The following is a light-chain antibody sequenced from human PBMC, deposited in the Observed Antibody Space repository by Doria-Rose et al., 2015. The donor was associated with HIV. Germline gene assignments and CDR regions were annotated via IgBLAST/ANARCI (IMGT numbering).Light chain of an antibody. Sequence: EIVMTQSPGTLSLSPGERATLSCRASQSFSSTYLAWYQQKPGQAPSLLIYDGSTRATGIPDRFSASVSWTDFTLTINRLEPEDFALYYCHQYGTSWTFGQGTKVEI. CDR3: HQYGTSWT. V-gene: IGKV3-20*01. CDR1: QSFSSTY. CDR2: DGS. J-gene: IGKJ1*01.